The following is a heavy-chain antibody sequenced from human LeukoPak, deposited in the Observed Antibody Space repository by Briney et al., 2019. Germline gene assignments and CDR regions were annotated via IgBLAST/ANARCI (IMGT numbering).Heavy chain of an antibody. J-gene: IGHJ4*02. CDR3: ASLIGDYVWGSPWFDY. V-gene: IGHV4-4*02. Sequence: SETLSLTRAVSGGSISSSNWWSWVRQPPGKGLEWIGEIYHSGSTNYNPSLKSRVTISVDKSKNQFSLKLSSVTAADTAVYYCASLIGDYVWGSPWFDYWGQGTLVTVSS. CDR1: GGSISSSNW. CDR2: IYHSGST. D-gene: IGHD3-16*01.